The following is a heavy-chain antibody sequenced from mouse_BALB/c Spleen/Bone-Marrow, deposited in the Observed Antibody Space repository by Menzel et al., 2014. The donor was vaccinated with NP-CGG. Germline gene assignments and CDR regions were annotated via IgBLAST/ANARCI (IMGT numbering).Heavy chain of an antibody. Sequence: EVKVVESGGGLVQPGGSRKLSCAASGFTFSTFGMHWVRQAPEKGLEWVAYISSGSTAIFYADTLKGRFTISRDNPENTLFLQVTSLRSEDTAMYYCARGGNWDDFDVWGAGTTVTVSS. CDR2: ISSGSTAI. J-gene: IGHJ1*01. CDR1: GFTFSTFG. D-gene: IGHD4-1*01. V-gene: IGHV5-17*02. CDR3: ARGGNWDDFDV.